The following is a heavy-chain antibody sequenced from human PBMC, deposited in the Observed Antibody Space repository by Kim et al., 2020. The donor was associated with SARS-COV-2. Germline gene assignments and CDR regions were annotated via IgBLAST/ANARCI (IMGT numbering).Heavy chain of an antibody. CDR3: ARSYYGSGAGYFDY. V-gene: IGHV4-31*02. Sequence: PSLKSRVTISVDTSKNQFSLKLSSVTAADTAVYYCARSYYGSGAGYFDYWGQGTLVTVSS. J-gene: IGHJ4*02. D-gene: IGHD3-10*01.